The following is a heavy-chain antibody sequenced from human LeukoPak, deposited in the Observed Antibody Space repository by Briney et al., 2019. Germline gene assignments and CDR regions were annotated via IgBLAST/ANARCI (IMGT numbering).Heavy chain of an antibody. Sequence: ASVKVSCKASGYTFTSYGISWVRQAPGQGLEWMGWISAYNGHTNYAQKLQGRVTVATDISTSTAYMELRSLRSDDTAVFYCARDKVTTLDYWGQGTLVTVSS. V-gene: IGHV1-18*01. CDR1: GYTFTSYG. CDR2: ISAYNGHT. D-gene: IGHD4-17*01. J-gene: IGHJ4*02. CDR3: ARDKVTTLDY.